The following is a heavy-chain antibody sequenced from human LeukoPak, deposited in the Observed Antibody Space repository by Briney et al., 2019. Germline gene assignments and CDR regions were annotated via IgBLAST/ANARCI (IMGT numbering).Heavy chain of an antibody. CDR1: GYTFTTYS. D-gene: IGHD3-16*02. CDR3: ARVYRKFGGVIVNRFDP. CDR2: INPNSGGT. J-gene: IGHJ5*02. V-gene: IGHV1-2*02. Sequence: ASVKVSCKASGYTFTTYSMHWVRQAPGQRLEWMGWINPNSGGTNYAQKFQGRVTMTRDTSISTAYMELSRLRSDDTAVYYCARVYRKFGGVIVNRFDPWGQGTLVTVSS.